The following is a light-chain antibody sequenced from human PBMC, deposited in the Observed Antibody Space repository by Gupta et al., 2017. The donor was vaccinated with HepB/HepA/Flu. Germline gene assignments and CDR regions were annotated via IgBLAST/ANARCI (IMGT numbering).Light chain of an antibody. V-gene: IGKV3-11*01. CDR3: QQRSDWPPAIT. CDR2: DAS. Sequence: ESVLTQSPATLSLSRGKRATLPCRASQCVSIYLAWYQQQPGQAPRLLIYDASDRATGIPARFSGSGSGTDFTLTISSREPEDFAFDYCQQRSDWPPAITFGQGTRLEIK. CDR1: QCVSIY. J-gene: IGKJ5*01.